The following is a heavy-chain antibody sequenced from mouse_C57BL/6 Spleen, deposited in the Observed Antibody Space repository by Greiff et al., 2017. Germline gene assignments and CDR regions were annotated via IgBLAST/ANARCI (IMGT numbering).Heavy chain of an antibody. CDR2: ISSCSSTI. J-gene: IGHJ4*01. D-gene: IGHD2-5*01. CDR3: ARWGSNYVGAMDY. Sequence: EVHLVESGGGLVKPGGSLKLSCAASGFTFSDYGMHWVRQAPEKGLEWVAYISSCSSTIYYADTVKGRFTISRDNAKNTLFLQMTSLRSEDTAMYYCARWGSNYVGAMDYWGQGTSVTVSS. CDR1: GFTFSDYG. V-gene: IGHV5-17*01.